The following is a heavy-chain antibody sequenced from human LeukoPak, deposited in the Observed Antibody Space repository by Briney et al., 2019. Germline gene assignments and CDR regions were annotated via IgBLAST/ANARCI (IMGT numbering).Heavy chain of an antibody. CDR2: IKRKGDDGTI. CDR1: GFTFSNAW. J-gene: IGHJ4*02. CDR3: TAGTGRSDFDY. D-gene: IGHD3/OR15-3a*01. Sequence: PGGSLRLSCAASGFTFSNAWMSWVRQAPGRGLEWVGRIKRKGDDGTIDYAAPVKGRLSVSRDDPKNMLYLQMNSLKSEDTAVYYCTAGTGRSDFDYWGQGTLVTVSS. V-gene: IGHV3-15*01.